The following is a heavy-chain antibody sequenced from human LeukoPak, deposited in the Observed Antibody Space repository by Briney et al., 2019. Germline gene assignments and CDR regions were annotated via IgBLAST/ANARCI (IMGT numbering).Heavy chain of an antibody. J-gene: IGHJ6*02. CDR1: GFTFSSYW. Sequence: GGSLRLSCAASGFTFSSYWMSWVRQAPGKGLEWVANIKQDGSEKYYVDSVKGRFTISRDNAKNSLYLQMNSLRAEDTAVYYCARERRSIAARYYGMDVWGQGTTVTVSS. D-gene: IGHD6-6*01. V-gene: IGHV3-7*03. CDR3: ARERRSIAARYYGMDV. CDR2: IKQDGSEK.